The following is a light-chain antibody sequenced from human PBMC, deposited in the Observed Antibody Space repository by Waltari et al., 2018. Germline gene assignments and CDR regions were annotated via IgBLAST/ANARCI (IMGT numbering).Light chain of an antibody. Sequence: QLVLPQSPSAYASLGASAMLPCTLSSGHRTDLIAWLQQQPEKGPRFLVNVKSDGSHNKAVGSPDRFSGSSSGAERYLTISSLQSEDEADYYCQTGGHGTGVFGGGTRLTVL. V-gene: IGLV4-69*01. J-gene: IGLJ2*01. CDR3: QTGGHGTGV. CDR1: SGHRTDL. CDR2: VKSDGSH.